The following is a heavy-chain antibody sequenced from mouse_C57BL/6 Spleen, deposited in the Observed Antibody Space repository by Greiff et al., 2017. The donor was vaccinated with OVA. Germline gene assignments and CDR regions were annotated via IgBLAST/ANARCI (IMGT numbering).Heavy chain of an antibody. Sequence: EVNVVESGGGLVQPGGSMKLSCVASGFTFSNYWMNWVRQSPEKGLEWVAQIRLKSDNYATHYAESVKGRFTISRDDSKSSVYLQMNNLRAEDTGIYYCTGLGRWAWFAYWGQGTLVTVSA. CDR3: TGLGRWAWFAY. V-gene: IGHV6-3*01. D-gene: IGHD4-1*01. J-gene: IGHJ3*01. CDR2: IRLKSDNYAT. CDR1: GFTFSNYW.